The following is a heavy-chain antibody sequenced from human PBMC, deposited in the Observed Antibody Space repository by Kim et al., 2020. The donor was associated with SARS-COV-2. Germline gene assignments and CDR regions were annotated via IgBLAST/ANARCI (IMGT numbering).Heavy chain of an antibody. V-gene: IGHV1-3*01. J-gene: IGHJ6*02. CDR3: ARETHWNYVSFGMDV. D-gene: IGHD1-7*01. Sequence: SQKFQGRVTITRDTSASTAYMELSSLRSEDTAVYYCARETHWNYVSFGMDVWGQGTTVTVSS.